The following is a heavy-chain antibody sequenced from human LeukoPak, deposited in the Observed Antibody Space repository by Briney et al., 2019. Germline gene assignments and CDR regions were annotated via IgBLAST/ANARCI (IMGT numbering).Heavy chain of an antibody. D-gene: IGHD6-13*01. V-gene: IGHV4-4*02. CDR1: GGSITITHW. CDR2: IYYSGST. J-gene: IGHJ4*02. CDR3: ARVAAAGNYYFDY. Sequence: PSETLSLTCGVSGGSITITHWWSWVRQPPGKGLEWIGSIYYSGSTYYNPSLKSRVTISIDTSKNQFSLKLSSVTAADTAVYFCARVAAAGNYYFDYWGQGTLVTVSS.